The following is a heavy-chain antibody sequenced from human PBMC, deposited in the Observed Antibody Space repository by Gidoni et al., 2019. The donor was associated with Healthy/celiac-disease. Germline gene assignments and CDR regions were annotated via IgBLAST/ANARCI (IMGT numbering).Heavy chain of an antibody. D-gene: IGHD3-22*01. J-gene: IGHJ3*02. CDR1: GGTFSSYA. V-gene: IGHV1-69*04. CDR3: ARAPMIGYDSSGYYSDAFDI. CDR2: IIPILGIA. Sequence: QVQLVQSGAEVKKPGSSVKVSCKASGGTFSSYAISWVRQAPGQGLEWMGRIIPILGIANYAQKFQGRVTITADKSTSTAYMELSSLRSEDTAVYYCARAPMIGYDSSGYYSDAFDIWGQGTMVTVSS.